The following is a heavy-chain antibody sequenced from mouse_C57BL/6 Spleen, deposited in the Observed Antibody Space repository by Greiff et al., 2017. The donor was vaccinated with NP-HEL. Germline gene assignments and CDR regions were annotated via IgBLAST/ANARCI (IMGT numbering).Heavy chain of an antibody. J-gene: IGHJ3*01. CDR1: GYAFSSSW. V-gene: IGHV1-82*01. D-gene: IGHD1-1*01. Sequence: VKLKQSGPELVKPGASVKISCKASGYAFSSSWMNWVKQRPGKGLEWIGRIYPGDGDTNYNGKFKGKATLTADKSSSTAYMQLSSLTSEDSAVYFCARNYYGTWFAYWGQGTLVTVSA. CDR3: ARNYYGTWFAY. CDR2: IYPGDGDT.